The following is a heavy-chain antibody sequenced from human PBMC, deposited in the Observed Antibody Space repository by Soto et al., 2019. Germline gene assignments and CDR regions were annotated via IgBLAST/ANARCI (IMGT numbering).Heavy chain of an antibody. V-gene: IGHV1-3*04. D-gene: IGHD6-19*01. J-gene: IGHJ5*02. CDR1: GITFSTYA. Sequence: ASVKVSCKASGITFSTYAIHWVRQAPGQRLEWVGWINTGNGNTRYSQKLQDRLTLTRDTSASTAYMDLSSLRPDDTAVYYCTKPRSSLQWPPFDPWGHGTQVTVSS. CDR3: TKPRSSLQWPPFDP. CDR2: INTGNGNT.